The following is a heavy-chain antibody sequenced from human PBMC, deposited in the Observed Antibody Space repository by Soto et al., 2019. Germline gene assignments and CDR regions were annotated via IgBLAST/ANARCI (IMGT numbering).Heavy chain of an antibody. CDR3: ARDGLVATIDY. CDR1: GGSISSGGYY. V-gene: IGHV4-31*03. J-gene: IGHJ4*02. Sequence: HVQLQESGPGVVKPSQTLSLTCTVSGGSISSGGYYWSWIRQHPAKGLAWTGYIYYSVSTYYTPSLNSRVTQPVDASKNQFSLKLSSVTAADTAVDDCARDGLVATIDYWGEGTLVTVAS. CDR2: IYYSVST. D-gene: IGHD5-12*01.